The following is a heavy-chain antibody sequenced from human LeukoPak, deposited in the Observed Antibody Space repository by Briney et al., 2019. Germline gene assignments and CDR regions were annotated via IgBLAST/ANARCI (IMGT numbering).Heavy chain of an antibody. CDR3: ALVGEALDY. Sequence: ASVKVSCKASVYTFIGYNMHWVRQAPGQGLEWMGWINPNSGGTNYAQSFQGRVTMTRDTSISTAYMELSRLRSDDTAIYYCALVGEALDYWGQGTLVTVSS. V-gene: IGHV1-2*02. D-gene: IGHD4-17*01. CDR1: VYTFIGYN. J-gene: IGHJ4*02. CDR2: INPNSGGT.